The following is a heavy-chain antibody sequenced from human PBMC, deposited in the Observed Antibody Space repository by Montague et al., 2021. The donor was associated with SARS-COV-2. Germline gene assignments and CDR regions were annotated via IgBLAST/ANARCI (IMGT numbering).Heavy chain of an antibody. V-gene: IGHV3-33*01. J-gene: IGHJ6*02. CDR3: ARVGRQQLVRLSGMDV. Sequence: SLRLSCAASGFTFSSYGMHWVRQAPGKGLEWVAVIWYDGSNKYYSDSVKVRFTISRDNSKNTLYLQMNSLRAEDTAVYYCARVGRQQLVRLSGMDVWGQGTTVTVSS. D-gene: IGHD6-13*01. CDR2: IWYDGSNK. CDR1: GFTFSSYG.